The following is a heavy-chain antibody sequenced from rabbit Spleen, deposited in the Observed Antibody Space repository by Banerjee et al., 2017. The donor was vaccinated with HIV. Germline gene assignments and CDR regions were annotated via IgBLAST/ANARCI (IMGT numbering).Heavy chain of an antibody. D-gene: IGHD6-1*01. J-gene: IGHJ3*01. CDR1: GFTVSTVYW. CDR3: AKNGGMLDYGL. CDR2: IYAASNGGT. Sequence: QSLEESGGGLVKPGASLKLSCTVSGFTVSTVYWICWVRQAPGKGLEWIGCIYAASNGGTYYANWAKGRFTISKPSSTTVTLQMTSLTAADTATYFCAKNGGMLDYGLWGQGTLVTVS. V-gene: IGHV1S40*01.